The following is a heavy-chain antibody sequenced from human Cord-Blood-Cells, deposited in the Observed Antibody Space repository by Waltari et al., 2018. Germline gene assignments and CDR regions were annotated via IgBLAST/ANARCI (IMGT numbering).Heavy chain of an antibody. Sequence: QVQLVESGGGVVQPGRSLRLSCAASGFTFSSYGMHWVRQAQGKGLEWVAVISYDGSNKYYADSVKGRFTISRDNSKNSLYLQMNSLRAEDTAVYYWSKDRQYQLLYWFDPWGQGTLVTVSS. D-gene: IGHD2-2*01. CDR1: GFTFSSYG. J-gene: IGHJ5*02. CDR3: SKDRQYQLLYWFDP. V-gene: IGHV3-30*18. CDR2: ISYDGSNK.